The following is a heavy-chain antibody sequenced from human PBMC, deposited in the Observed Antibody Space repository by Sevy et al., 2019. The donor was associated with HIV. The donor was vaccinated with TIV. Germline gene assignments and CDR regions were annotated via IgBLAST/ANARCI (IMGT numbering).Heavy chain of an antibody. D-gene: IGHD3-16*01. CDR2: ISGSGSST. CDR3: AKCVYAYEYFFDY. Sequence: GGSLRLSCAASGFTFPINAVGWVHQAPGKGLEWVSLISGSGSSTYYADSVKGRFTISRDNSKNTLYLQMHSLRAEDTAVYYCAKCVYAYEYFFDYWGQGTLVTVSS. CDR1: GFTFPINA. J-gene: IGHJ4*02. V-gene: IGHV3-23*01.